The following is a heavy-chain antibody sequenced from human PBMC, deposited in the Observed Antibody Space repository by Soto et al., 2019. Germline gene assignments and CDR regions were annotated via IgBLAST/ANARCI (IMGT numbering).Heavy chain of an antibody. CDR1: GYTFSSYW. CDR2: VNGDGSST. V-gene: IGHV3-74*01. D-gene: IGHD2-8*01. Sequence: LRLSCAAAGYTFSSYWMHWVRQAPVKGLVWVSRVNGDGSSTSYADPVKGRFTISRDNAKNTVHLQMDSLRAEDTAVYYCARVMANLPWYFDYWGQGTLVTVFS. CDR3: ARVMANLPWYFDY. J-gene: IGHJ4*02.